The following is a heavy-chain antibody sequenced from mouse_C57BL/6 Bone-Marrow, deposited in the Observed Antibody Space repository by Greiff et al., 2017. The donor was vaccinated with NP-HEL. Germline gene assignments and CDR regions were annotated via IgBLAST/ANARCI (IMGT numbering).Heavy chain of an antibody. J-gene: IGHJ4*01. D-gene: IGHD2-2*01. CDR3: ARGEVTTYYYAMDY. CDR2: IYPGSGST. Sequence: QVHVKQPGAELVKPGASVKMSCKASGYTFTSYWITWVKQRPGQGLEWIGDIYPGSGSTNYNEKFKSKATLTVDTSSSTAYMQLSSLTSEDSAVYYCARGEVTTYYYAMDYWGQGTSVTVSS. V-gene: IGHV1-55*01. CDR1: GYTFTSYW.